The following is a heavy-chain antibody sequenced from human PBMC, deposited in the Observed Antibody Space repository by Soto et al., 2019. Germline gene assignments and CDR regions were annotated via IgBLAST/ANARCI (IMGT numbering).Heavy chain of an antibody. CDR1: GFTFSSYG. Sequence: ESGGGVVQPGRSLRLSCAASGFTFSSYGMHWVRQAPGKGLEWVAAVSYDGSNQHYADSVKGRFTISRDNSRNTLYLQMSSLRAEDTAVYYCAKTSALIVVVTAGLFDYWGQGTLVTVSS. D-gene: IGHD2-21*02. CDR2: VSYDGSNQ. CDR3: AKTSALIVVVTAGLFDY. J-gene: IGHJ4*02. V-gene: IGHV3-30*18.